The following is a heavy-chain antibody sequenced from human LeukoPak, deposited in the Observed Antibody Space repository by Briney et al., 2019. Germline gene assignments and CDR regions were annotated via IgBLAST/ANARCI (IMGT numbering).Heavy chain of an antibody. D-gene: IGHD2-21*01. Sequence: GASVRVSCKASGYTFTGYYVHWVRQAPGQGLEWMGWINPNSGGTHYAQKFQGRVTMTRDTSISTAYMELSRLRSDDTAVYYCARGRTQASSESDPPFDYWGQGTLVTVSS. J-gene: IGHJ4*02. CDR3: ARGRTQASSESDPPFDY. CDR1: GYTFTGYY. V-gene: IGHV1-2*02. CDR2: INPNSGGT.